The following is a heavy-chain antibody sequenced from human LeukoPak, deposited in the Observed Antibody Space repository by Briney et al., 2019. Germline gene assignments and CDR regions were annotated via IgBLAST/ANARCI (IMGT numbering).Heavy chain of an antibody. V-gene: IGHV5-51*01. CDR1: GYSFSSYW. D-gene: IGHD6-13*01. CDR2: IYPGDSDV. CDR3: ARRAAGLDY. J-gene: IGHJ4*02. Sequence: GESLKISCKGSGYSFSSYWIAWVRQMPGKGLEWMGIIYPGDSDVRYSPSFQGQVTISADKSITAAYLQWSSLKASDTAMYYCARRAAGLDYWGQGTLVTVSS.